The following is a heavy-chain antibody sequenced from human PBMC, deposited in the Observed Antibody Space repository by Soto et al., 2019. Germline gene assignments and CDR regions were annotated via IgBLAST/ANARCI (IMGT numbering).Heavy chain of an antibody. J-gene: IGHJ6*02. CDR3: AKELHANGVWGDPYYGMDV. CDR1: GFTFDDYT. CDR2: ISWDGGST. D-gene: IGHD2-8*01. V-gene: IGHV3-43*01. Sequence: GGSLRLSCAASGFTFDDYTMHWVRQAPGKGLEWVSLISWDGGSTYYADSVKGRFTISRDNSKNSLYLQMNSLRTEDNALYYCAKELHANGVWGDPYYGMDVWGQGTTVTVSS.